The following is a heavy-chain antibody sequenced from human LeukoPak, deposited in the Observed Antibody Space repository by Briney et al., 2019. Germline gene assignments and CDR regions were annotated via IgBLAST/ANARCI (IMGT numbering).Heavy chain of an antibody. V-gene: IGHV3-7*01. Sequence: GGSLRLSCVASGFTFRSYWMSWVRQAPGKGLEWVANMKQDGSEKYYVDSVKGRFTISRDNAKNSLYLHMNSLRAEDTAVYHCARDWHHSDSRDYAFDIWGQGTMVTVSS. CDR3: ARDWHHSDSRDYAFDI. J-gene: IGHJ3*02. D-gene: IGHD3-22*01. CDR2: MKQDGSEK. CDR1: GFTFRSYW.